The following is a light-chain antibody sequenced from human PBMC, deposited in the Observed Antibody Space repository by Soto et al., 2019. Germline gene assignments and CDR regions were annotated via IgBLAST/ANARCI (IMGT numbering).Light chain of an antibody. J-gene: IGKJ1*01. CDR2: AAS. CDR3: QQSYSSPPT. Sequence: DIQMTQSPSSLSASVEDRVIITCRASQSISNHLNWYQQKPGKAPKLLIFAASSLQSGVPSRFSGSRSRPAFTLTISSLQPEDFATYYCQQSYSSPPTFGQGTKVEIK. V-gene: IGKV1-39*01. CDR1: QSISNH.